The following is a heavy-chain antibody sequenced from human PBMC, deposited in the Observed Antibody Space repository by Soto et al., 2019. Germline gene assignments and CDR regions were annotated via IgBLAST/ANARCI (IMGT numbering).Heavy chain of an antibody. CDR2: SIPVFGTA. CDR3: AIPLPKQQLVRGAFDH. J-gene: IGHJ4*02. D-gene: IGHD6-13*01. CDR1: GGTIRNYA. Sequence: QVQLVQSGAEVKKPGSSVKLSCKTSGGTIRNYAINWVRQAPGQGLEWMGGSIPVFGTANYAQTFQGRFTITADESTNTAYMELSSLRSEDTAVYYCAIPLPKQQLVRGAFDHWGQGTLVTVAS. V-gene: IGHV1-69*01.